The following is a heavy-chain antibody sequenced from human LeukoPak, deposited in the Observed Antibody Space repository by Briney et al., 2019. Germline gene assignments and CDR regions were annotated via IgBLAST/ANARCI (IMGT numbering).Heavy chain of an antibody. D-gene: IGHD3-22*01. CDR2: IYFSGST. CDR3: ARYESSAYGIDV. J-gene: IGHJ2*01. Sequence: SETLSLTCTVSGGSISSNSSYWGWIRQPPGMGLEWIGTIYFSGSTYYNPSLKSRVTVSVDMSKNQFSLKVTSVAAADTAVYYCARYESSAYGIDVWGRGTLVTVSS. CDR1: GGSISSNSSY. V-gene: IGHV4-39*01.